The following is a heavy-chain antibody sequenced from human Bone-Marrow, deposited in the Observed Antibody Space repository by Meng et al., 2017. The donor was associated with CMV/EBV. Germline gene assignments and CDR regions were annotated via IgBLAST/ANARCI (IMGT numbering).Heavy chain of an antibody. J-gene: IGHJ4*02. CDR3: ARDPTHFGVVIDY. D-gene: IGHD3-3*01. CDR2: IRSKAYGGTT. Sequence: GESLKISCTASGFTFGDYAMSWVRQAPGKGLEWVGFIRSKAYGGTTEYAASVKGRFTISRDNSKNTLYLQMNSLRAEDTAVYYCARDPTHFGVVIDYWGQGTLVTVSS. V-gene: IGHV3-49*04. CDR1: GFTFGDYA.